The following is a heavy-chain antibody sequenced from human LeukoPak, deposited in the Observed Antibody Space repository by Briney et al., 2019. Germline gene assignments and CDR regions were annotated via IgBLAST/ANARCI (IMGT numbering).Heavy chain of an antibody. J-gene: IGHJ6*03. CDR2: INPNSGGT. D-gene: IGHD5-18*01. CDR3: ARDGYSYGPGYYYYMDV. Sequence: ASVKASCKASGYTFTGYYMHWVRQAPGQGLEWMGWINPNSGGTNYAQKFQGRVTMTRDTSISTAYMELSRLRSDDTAVYYCARDGYSYGPGYYYYMDVWGKGTTVTVSS. CDR1: GYTFTGYY. V-gene: IGHV1-2*02.